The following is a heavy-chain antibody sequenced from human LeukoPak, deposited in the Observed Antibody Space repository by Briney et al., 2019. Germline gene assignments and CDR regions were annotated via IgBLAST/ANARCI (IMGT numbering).Heavy chain of an antibody. J-gene: IGHJ3*02. CDR3: ACCHITIFGVVSNAFDI. CDR2: IYYSGST. D-gene: IGHD3-3*01. Sequence: ASETLSLTCTVSGGSISSGGYYWSWIRQHPGKGLEWIGYIYYSGSTYYNPSLKSRVTISVDTSKNQFSLKLSSVTAADTAVYYCACCHITIFGVVSNAFDIWGQGTMVTVSS. V-gene: IGHV4-31*03. CDR1: GGSISSGGYY.